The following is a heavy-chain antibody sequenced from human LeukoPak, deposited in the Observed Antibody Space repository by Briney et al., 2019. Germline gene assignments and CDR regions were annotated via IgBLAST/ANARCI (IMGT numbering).Heavy chain of an antibody. CDR1: GYTFTSYW. V-gene: IGHV5-51*01. J-gene: IGHJ4*02. CDR2: IYPGDSDT. D-gene: IGHD6-13*01. CDR3: ARRRGIAAAENYFDY. Sequence: KVSCKASGYTFTSYWIGWVRQMPGKGLEWMGIIYPGDSDTRYSPSFQGQVTISADKSISTAYLQWSSLKASDTAMYYCARRRGIAAAENYFDYWGQGTLVTVSS.